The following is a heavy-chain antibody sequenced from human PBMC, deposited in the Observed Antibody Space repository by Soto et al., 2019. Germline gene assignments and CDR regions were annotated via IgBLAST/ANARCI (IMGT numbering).Heavy chain of an antibody. CDR2: ISPSGSP. D-gene: IGHD2-8*01. V-gene: IGHV4-30-2*01. CDR3: TRGVLS. Sequence: QVQLQESGSRLVRPSQTVSLTCSVSGGSVNSGGYSRSWIRQPPGKGLEWIAFISPSGSPAYNPSLKSRVTISVDSSKNQISLEVSSVTAADTAVYYCTRGVLSWGPGTRFTVSS. CDR1: GGSVNSGGYS. J-gene: IGHJ5*02.